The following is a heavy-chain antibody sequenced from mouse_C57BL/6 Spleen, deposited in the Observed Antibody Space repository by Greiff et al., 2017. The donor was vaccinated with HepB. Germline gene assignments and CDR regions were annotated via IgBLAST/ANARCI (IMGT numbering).Heavy chain of an antibody. D-gene: IGHD3-1*01. CDR2: IDPEDGET. CDR1: GFNIKDYY. Sequence: EVQLQQSGAELVKPGASVKLSCTASGFNIKDYYMHWVKQRPEQGLEWIGRIDPEDGETKYAPKFQGKATITTDTSSNTAYLQLSSLTSEDAAVFAGASRASTAWYLDAWGKGTTVTVSS. V-gene: IGHV14-2*01. J-gene: IGHJ1*03. CDR3: ASRASTAWYLDA.